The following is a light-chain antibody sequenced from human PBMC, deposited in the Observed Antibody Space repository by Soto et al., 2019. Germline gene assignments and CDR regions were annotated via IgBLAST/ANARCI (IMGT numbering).Light chain of an antibody. Sequence: QSALTQPASVSGSPGQSITISCTGTSSDVGGYNYVSWYQQHPCKAPKLMIYDVSNRPSGVSNRFSDSKSGNSATLTISGLQAEDEADYYCSSYTGSSTHIVFGGGTKLTVL. J-gene: IGLJ2*01. CDR1: SSDVGGYNY. CDR3: SSYTGSSTHIV. V-gene: IGLV2-14*01. CDR2: DVS.